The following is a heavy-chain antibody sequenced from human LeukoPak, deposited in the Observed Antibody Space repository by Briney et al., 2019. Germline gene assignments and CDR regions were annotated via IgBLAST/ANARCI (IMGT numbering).Heavy chain of an antibody. J-gene: IGHJ4*02. CDR2: IYYSGST. CDR1: GGSISSYY. V-gene: IGHV4-59*01. CDR3: ALAVAARSPFDY. Sequence: SETLSLTXTVSGGSISSYYWSWIRQPPGKGLEWIGYIYYSGSTNYNPSLKSRVTISVDTSKNQFSLKLSSVTAADTAVYYCALAVAARSPFDYWGQGTLVTVSS. D-gene: IGHD2-15*01.